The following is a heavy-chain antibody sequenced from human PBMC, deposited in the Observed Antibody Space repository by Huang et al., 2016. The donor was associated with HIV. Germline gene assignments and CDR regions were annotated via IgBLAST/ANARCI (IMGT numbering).Heavy chain of an antibody. V-gene: IGHV4-34*01. CDR2: ITQSGRT. CDR1: GDSLSGFF. Sequence: QVRLDQWGAGLLKPSETLTLICAVYGDSLSGFFWSWIRQSPGRGLEWIGEITQSGRTNYNPSLKSRGTIAIDTSKKQFSLKLKSVTADDTSTYYCARGRGTSWSFFDTWGQGAFVTVSS. D-gene: IGHD2-2*01. J-gene: IGHJ5*02. CDR3: ARGRGTSWSFFDT.